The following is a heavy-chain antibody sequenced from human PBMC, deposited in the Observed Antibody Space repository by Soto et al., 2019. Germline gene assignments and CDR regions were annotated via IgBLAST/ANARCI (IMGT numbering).Heavy chain of an antibody. J-gene: IGHJ3*01. CDR3: ATGGGALDV. CDR2: ISGYTGDA. Sequence: QVRLVQSGAEVKKPGATVKVSCKASGNIVTNYGINWVRQAPGQGLEWLGCISGYTGDAHYSHKLQDRITMTTDTSTTTAYMELGSLTSDDTALYYCATGGGALDVWCQGTLVTVSA. CDR1: GNIVTNYG. V-gene: IGHV1-18*01.